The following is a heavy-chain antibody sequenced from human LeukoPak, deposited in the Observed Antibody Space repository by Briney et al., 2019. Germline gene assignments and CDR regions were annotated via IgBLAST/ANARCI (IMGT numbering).Heavy chain of an antibody. J-gene: IGHJ6*03. V-gene: IGHV3-33*01. CDR2: MWSDGVNE. D-gene: IGHD2-21*02. CDR1: GFSFSSYG. Sequence: GGSLRLSCATSGFSFSSYGMHWVRQAPGKGLEWVAPMWSDGVNEYFADSVQGRFTISRDNFKNMMYLQMNSLRAEDTAVYYCAREGCGGDCPSDYYYMDVWGKGTTVTVSS. CDR3: AREGCGGDCPSDYYYMDV.